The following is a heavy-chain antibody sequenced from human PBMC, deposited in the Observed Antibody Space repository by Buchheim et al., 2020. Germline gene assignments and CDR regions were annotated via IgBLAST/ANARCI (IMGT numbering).Heavy chain of an antibody. Sequence: QVQLVESGGGVVQPGRSLRLSCAASGFTFSSYAMHWVRQAPGKGLEWVAVISYDGSNKYYADPVKGRFTISRDNSKNTLYLQMNSLRAEDTAVYYCARATEHRAGYYYDSSGYYAFDPWGQGTL. V-gene: IGHV3-30-3*01. J-gene: IGHJ5*02. D-gene: IGHD3-22*01. CDR1: GFTFSSYA. CDR3: ARATEHRAGYYYDSSGYYAFDP. CDR2: ISYDGSNK.